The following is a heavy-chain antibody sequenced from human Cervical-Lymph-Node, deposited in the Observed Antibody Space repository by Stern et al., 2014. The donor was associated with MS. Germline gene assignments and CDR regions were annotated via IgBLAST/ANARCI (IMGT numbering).Heavy chain of an antibody. CDR1: GYTFTSYG. Sequence: VQLVESGAEVKKPGASVKVSCKASGYTFTSYGISWVRQAPGQGLEWMGWISAYNGNTNYAQKLQGRVTMTTDPSTSTAYMELRSLRSDDTAVYYCARPRGMYNWNYWFDPWGQGTLVTVSS. CDR3: ARPRGMYNWNYWFDP. D-gene: IGHD1-7*01. V-gene: IGHV1-18*01. CDR2: ISAYNGNT. J-gene: IGHJ5*02.